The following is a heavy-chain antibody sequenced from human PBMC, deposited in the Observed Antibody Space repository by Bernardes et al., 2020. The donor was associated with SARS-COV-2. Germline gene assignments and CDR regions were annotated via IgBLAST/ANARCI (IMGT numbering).Heavy chain of an antibody. Sequence: LCPSCAASGFTFSSSAMTWVRQAPGQGLEWVSSISGSGGTTYYADSVKGRFTISRDNSKNTLYLQMNSLRAEDTAVYYCAKYSSSSRSPYDYWGQGTLVTVSS. CDR3: AKYSSSSRSPYDY. CDR1: GFTFSSSA. J-gene: IGHJ4*02. D-gene: IGHD6-6*01. V-gene: IGHV3-23*01. CDR2: ISGSGGTT.